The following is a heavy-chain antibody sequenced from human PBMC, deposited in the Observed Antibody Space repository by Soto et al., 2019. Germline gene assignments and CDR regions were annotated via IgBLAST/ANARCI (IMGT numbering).Heavy chain of an antibody. Sequence: VASVKVSCKASGGTLSRFINYPINWVRQSPGQWLEWMGGIVPNVGTVNYAQKFQGRVTVTADKSTGTAYMELSSLRSEDTALYYCARRDTSGFLRYFDNWGQGTLVTVSS. D-gene: IGHD3-3*01. CDR1: GGTLSRFINYP. CDR2: IVPNVGTV. CDR3: ARRDTSGFLRYFDN. V-gene: IGHV1-69*06. J-gene: IGHJ4*03.